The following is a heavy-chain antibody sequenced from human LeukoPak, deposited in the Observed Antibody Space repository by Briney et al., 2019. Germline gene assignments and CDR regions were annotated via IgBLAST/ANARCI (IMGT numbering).Heavy chain of an antibody. CDR2: ISSSGSTI. CDR1: GFTFSSYS. V-gene: IGHV3-48*04. Sequence: PGGSLRLSCAASGFTFSSYSMNWVRQAPGKGLEWVSYISSSGSTIYYADSVKGRFTISRDNAKNSLYLQMNSLRAEDTAVYYCARAVRRYYYDSSGYYPKDYYYMDVWGKGTTVTVSS. CDR3: ARAVRRYYYDSSGYYPKDYYYMDV. D-gene: IGHD3-22*01. J-gene: IGHJ6*03.